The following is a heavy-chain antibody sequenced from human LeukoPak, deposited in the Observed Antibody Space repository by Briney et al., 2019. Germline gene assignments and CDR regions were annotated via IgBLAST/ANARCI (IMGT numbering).Heavy chain of an antibody. Sequence: GGSLRLSCAPSGFTFSSYEMNWVRQAPGKGLEWISGISSSGSTIYYADSVKGRFTISRDNAKNSLYLQMNSLRAEDTAVYYCARGPEYSSGWYGGYWGQGALVTVSS. D-gene: IGHD6-19*01. V-gene: IGHV3-48*03. CDR2: ISSSGSTI. J-gene: IGHJ4*02. CDR3: ARGPEYSSGWYGGY. CDR1: GFTFSSYE.